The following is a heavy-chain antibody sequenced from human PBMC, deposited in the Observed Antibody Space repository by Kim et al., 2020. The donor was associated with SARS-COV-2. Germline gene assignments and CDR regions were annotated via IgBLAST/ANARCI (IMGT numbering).Heavy chain of an antibody. J-gene: IGHJ4*01. CDR2: ISGSGGVT. CDR1: GFAFSTYG. V-gene: IGHV3-23*01. CDR3: AKGATGSYDY. Sequence: GGSLRLSCAASGFAFSTYGMSWVRQAPGRGLEWVSYISGSGGVTHYADSVKGRFTISRDNSKNTLYLQMNSLRAEDTAVFYCAKGATGSYDYWGHGTLVTVSS. D-gene: IGHD1-26*01.